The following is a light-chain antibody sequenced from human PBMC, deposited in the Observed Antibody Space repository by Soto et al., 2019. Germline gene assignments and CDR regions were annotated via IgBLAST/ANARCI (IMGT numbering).Light chain of an antibody. CDR2: VVS. Sequence: EIVLTQSPATLSLSPGERATLSCRASQSVSSFLALYQQKPGQAPRLIFYVVSSRATGILNRYSGSGSGTEFTLNITSLDPEDFADYYCQQRINSPLTFSGGTKVQIK. CDR3: QQRINSPLT. CDR1: QSVSSF. J-gene: IGKJ4*01. V-gene: IGKV3-11*01.